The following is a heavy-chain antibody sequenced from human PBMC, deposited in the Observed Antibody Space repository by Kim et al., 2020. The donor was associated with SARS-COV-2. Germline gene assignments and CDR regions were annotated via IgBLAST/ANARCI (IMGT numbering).Heavy chain of an antibody. D-gene: IGHD3-22*01. V-gene: IGHV3-74*01. Sequence: VKGRFTISRDNAKNTLYLQMNSLRPEDTAIYYCARAGDYHISGYSGFFHHWGQGALVTVSS. J-gene: IGHJ1*01. CDR3: ARAGDYHISGYSGFFHH.